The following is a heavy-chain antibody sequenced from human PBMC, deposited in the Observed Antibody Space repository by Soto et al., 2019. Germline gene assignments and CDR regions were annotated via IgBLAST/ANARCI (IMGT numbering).Heavy chain of an antibody. CDR2: IYYSGST. V-gene: IGHV4-31*03. CDR3: ARGVTMVRGVIHTPYFEY. D-gene: IGHD3-10*01. J-gene: IGHJ4*02. Sequence: SETLSLTCTVSGGSISSGGYYWSWIRQHPGKGLEWIGYIYYSGSTYYNPSLKSRVTISVDTSKNQFSLKLSSVTAADTAVYYCARGVTMVRGVIHTPYFEYWGQGTLVTVSS. CDR1: GGSISSGGYY.